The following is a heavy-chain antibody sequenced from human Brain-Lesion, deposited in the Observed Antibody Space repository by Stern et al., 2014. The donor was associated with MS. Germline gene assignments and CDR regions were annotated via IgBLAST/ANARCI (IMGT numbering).Heavy chain of an antibody. CDR2: LYYSGNT. Sequence: VQLVESGPGLVKPSETLSLTCTVAGGSVSSTSYAWAWIRQPPGKGLEWIGTLYYSGNTYYSPSFKSRLTIPLDTPKNHCSLQWGSVTAADTAVYYCAGEEDIRYCSGGSCTGNWFDPWGQGTLVTVSS. J-gene: IGHJ5*02. CDR3: AGEEDIRYCSGGSCTGNWFDP. CDR1: GGSVSSTSYA. V-gene: IGHV4-39*02. D-gene: IGHD2-15*01.